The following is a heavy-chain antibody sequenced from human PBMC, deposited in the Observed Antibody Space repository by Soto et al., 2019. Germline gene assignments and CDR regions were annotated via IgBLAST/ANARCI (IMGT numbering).Heavy chain of an antibody. CDR2: ISGSSNYI. Sequence: GGSLRLSCAASGFTFNSYSMNWVRQAPGKGLEWVSSISGSSNYIYYADSMKGRFTISRDNAKNSLYLQMNSLRAEDTGVYYCARHMVGATIWGQGTLVTVSS. D-gene: IGHD1-26*01. CDR3: ARHMVGATI. V-gene: IGHV3-21*01. CDR1: GFTFNSYS. J-gene: IGHJ4*02.